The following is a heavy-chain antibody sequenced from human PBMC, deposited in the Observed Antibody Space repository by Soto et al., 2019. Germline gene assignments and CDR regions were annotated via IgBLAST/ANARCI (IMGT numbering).Heavy chain of an antibody. J-gene: IGHJ1*01. CDR3: ATQDPSELYFQH. V-gene: IGHV3-7*05. CDR1: GFTFSSYW. CDR2: IKQDGSEK. Sequence: GGSLRLSCAASGFTFSSYWMSWVRQAPGKGLEWVANIKQDGSEKYYVDSVKGRFTISRENAKNSLYLQMNSLRAEDTAVYYCATQDPSELYFQHWGQGTLVTVSS.